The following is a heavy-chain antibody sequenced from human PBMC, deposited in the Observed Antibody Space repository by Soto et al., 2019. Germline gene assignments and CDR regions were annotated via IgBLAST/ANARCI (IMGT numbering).Heavy chain of an antibody. V-gene: IGHV4-61*01. J-gene: IGHJ3*02. D-gene: IGHD2-15*01. CDR3: VRQHSADCSGGTCYHAFDI. CDR1: GASVSSGSSY. Sequence: SETLSLSCTVSGASVSSGSSYWGWIRQPPGKALEWIGYIYYSGYTNYNPSLKSRVTMSVDTSKNQFSLKLSSVTAADTAVFYCVRQHSADCSGGTCYHAFDIWGQGTMVTVSS. CDR2: IYYSGYT.